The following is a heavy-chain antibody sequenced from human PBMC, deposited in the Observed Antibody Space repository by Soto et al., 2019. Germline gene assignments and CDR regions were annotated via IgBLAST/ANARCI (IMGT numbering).Heavy chain of an antibody. CDR1: GFTFSNFA. Sequence: GGSLRLSCAGSGFTFSNFAMSWVRQAPGKGLEWVSGTSASGNSPYYADSVKGRFTISRDNSKNTLYLQLNNLRAEDTAVYSCAKELRESEIWPLYYFDYWGQGTLVTVSS. V-gene: IGHV3-23*01. CDR3: AKELRESEIWPLYYFDY. D-gene: IGHD3-10*01. J-gene: IGHJ4*02. CDR2: TSASGNSP.